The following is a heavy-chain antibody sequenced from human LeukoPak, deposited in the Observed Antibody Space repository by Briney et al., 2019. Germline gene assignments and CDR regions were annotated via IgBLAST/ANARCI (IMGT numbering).Heavy chain of an antibody. CDR2: IYPGDSDT. V-gene: IGHV5-51*01. CDR1: GYSFTNYW. CDR3: ASPYDSSDKGAFDI. Sequence: GESLKISCKGSGYSFTNYWIGWVRQMPGKGLEWMGIIYPGDSDTRYSPSFQGRVTISADKSISTAYLQWSSLKASDTAMYYCASPYDSSDKGAFDIWGQGTMVTVSS. D-gene: IGHD3-22*01. J-gene: IGHJ3*02.